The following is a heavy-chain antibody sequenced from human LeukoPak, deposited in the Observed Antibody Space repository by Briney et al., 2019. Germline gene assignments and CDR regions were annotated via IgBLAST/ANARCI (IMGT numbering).Heavy chain of an antibody. V-gene: IGHV5-51*01. Sequence: GESLKISSKGPGSRFTSYWIGWVRPTPGKGLEWMGIIYPGDSDTRYSPSFQGQVTISADKSSTTAYLPWSSLKASDTAMYYCARRAARAVNNWFDPWGQGTLVTVSS. D-gene: IGHD6-6*01. CDR2: IYPGDSDT. CDR1: GSRFTSYW. CDR3: ARRAARAVNNWFDP. J-gene: IGHJ5*02.